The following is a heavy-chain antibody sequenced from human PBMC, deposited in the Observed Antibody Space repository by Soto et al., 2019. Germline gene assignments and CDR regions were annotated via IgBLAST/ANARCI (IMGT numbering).Heavy chain of an antibody. CDR3: ASRLSLCDGSSCYQYFPY. CDR2: ISRGSDTI. CDR1: GFTFSTYG. J-gene: IGHJ4*02. Sequence: PGGSLRLSCAASGFTFSTYGFHWVRQAPGKGLEWIAYISRGSDTIYYADSVRGRVSISRDDARNSLYLQMSSLRAEDTAVYYCASRLSLCDGSSCYQYFPYWGQGTLVTVSS. D-gene: IGHD2-15*01. V-gene: IGHV3-48*04.